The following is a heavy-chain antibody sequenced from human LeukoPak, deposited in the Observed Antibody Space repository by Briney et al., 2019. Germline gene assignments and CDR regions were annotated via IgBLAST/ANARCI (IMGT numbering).Heavy chain of an antibody. Sequence: PGGSLRLSCVGSGFTLSSYWMHWVRQAPGKGLVWVSRIDNDGDSTIYADSVKGRFTISRDNAKSAVYLQMNSLRVEDTGVYFCARGGIAHAFDIWGQGTAVAVSS. D-gene: IGHD2/OR15-2a*01. CDR3: ARGGIAHAFDI. J-gene: IGHJ3*02. CDR2: IDNDGDST. CDR1: GFTLSSYW. V-gene: IGHV3-74*01.